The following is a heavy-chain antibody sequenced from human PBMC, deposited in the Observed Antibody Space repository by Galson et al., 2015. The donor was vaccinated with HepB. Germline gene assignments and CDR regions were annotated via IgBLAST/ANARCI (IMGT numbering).Heavy chain of an antibody. CDR1: GFTVSSNE. CDR3: ARDASAATSRNGFQH. V-gene: IGHV3-38*03. J-gene: IGHJ1*01. D-gene: IGHD2-15*01. CDR2: ISGGST. Sequence: SLRLSCAASGFTVSSNEMSWVRQAPGKGLEWVSSISGGSTYYADSVKGRLTISGDNSKNTLYLQMNSLRAEDTAVYYCARDASAATSRNGFQHWGQGTLVTVSS.